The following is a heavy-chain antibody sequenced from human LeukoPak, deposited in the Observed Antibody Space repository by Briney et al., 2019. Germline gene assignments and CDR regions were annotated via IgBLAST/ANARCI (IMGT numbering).Heavy chain of an antibody. D-gene: IGHD3-10*01. CDR2: ISGSGGST. V-gene: IGHV3-23*01. CDR3: AKAPGLLWFGVDY. CDR1: GFTFSSYS. J-gene: IGHJ4*02. Sequence: PGGSLRLSCAASGFTFSSYSMNWVRQAPGKGLEWVSAISGSGGSTYYADSVKGRFTISRDNSKNTLYLQMNSLRAEDTAVYYCAKAPGLLWFGVDYWGQGTLVTVSS.